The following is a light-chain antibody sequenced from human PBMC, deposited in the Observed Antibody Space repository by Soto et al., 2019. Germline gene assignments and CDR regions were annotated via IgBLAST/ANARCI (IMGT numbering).Light chain of an antibody. CDR1: QSVGSL. CDR2: RAS. J-gene: IGKJ5*01. Sequence: EIVLTQSPATLSVSPGEFATLSCRASQSVGSLLAWYQQKPGQAPRLLIYRASTRAAGLPDRFSGSGSETDFTLTISSLQSEDFAVYYCQQYNKWPITFGQGTRLEIK. CDR3: QQYNKWPIT. V-gene: IGKV3-15*01.